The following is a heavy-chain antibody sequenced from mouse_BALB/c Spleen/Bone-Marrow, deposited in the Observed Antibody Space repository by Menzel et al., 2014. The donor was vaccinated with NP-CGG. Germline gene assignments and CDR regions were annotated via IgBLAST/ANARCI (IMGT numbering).Heavy chain of an antibody. CDR2: INPSSGYT. V-gene: IGHV1-4*01. Sequence: QVQLQQSGAELARPGASVKMSCEASGYTFTSYTMHWVKQRPGQGLEWIGYINPSSGYTNYNQRFKDKATLTADKSSSTAYMQLSSLTSEDSAVYYYAKGLIYNYGRRDGYFDVWGAGTTVTVSS. CDR1: GYTFTSYT. J-gene: IGHJ1*01. CDR3: AKGLIYNYGRRDGYFDV. D-gene: IGHD1-1*01.